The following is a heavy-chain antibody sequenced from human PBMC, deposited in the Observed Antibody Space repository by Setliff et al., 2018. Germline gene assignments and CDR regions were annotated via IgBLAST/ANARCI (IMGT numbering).Heavy chain of an antibody. CDR1: GDSLTSGPYY. J-gene: IGHJ4*02. V-gene: IGHV4-61*09. D-gene: IGHD4-17*01. Sequence: KPSETLSLTCTVSGDSLTSGPYYWTWVRQPAGKGLEWIGHIYTSGTTNYSPSLKSRVTISADTSKNQFSLQLTSVTAADTAVYYCARGRLLYVGDSHYFDNWGQGTLVTVSS. CDR2: IYTSGTT. CDR3: ARGRLLYVGDSHYFDN.